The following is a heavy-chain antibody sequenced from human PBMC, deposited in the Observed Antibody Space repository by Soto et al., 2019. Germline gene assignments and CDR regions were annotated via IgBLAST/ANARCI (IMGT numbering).Heavy chain of an antibody. CDR1: WFTCIGYS. V-gene: IGHV3-21*01. Sequence: GGVLRLCWTASWFTCIGYSSNWVRQAPGKGLEWVSSISSSSYIYYADSVKGRFTISRDNAKNSLYLQMNSLRAEDTAVYYCARDFCSGGSCYSRYFQHWGQGTLVTVSS. J-gene: IGHJ1*01. D-gene: IGHD2-15*01. CDR3: ARDFCSGGSCYSRYFQH. CDR2: ISSSSYI.